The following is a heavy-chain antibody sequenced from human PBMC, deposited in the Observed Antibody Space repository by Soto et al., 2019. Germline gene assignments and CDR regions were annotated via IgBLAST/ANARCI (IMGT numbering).Heavy chain of an antibody. V-gene: IGHV3-21*06. CDR3: ATIGDHDGFDV. CDR1: GFTFIGYN. J-gene: IGHJ3*01. D-gene: IGHD4-17*01. CDR2: ISTSSIEI. Sequence: EVQLVESGGGLVMPAESLRLSCAASGFTFIGYNMKWVRQAPGKGLERVASISTSSIEIFYSDLVRGRFTIFRDNARNSLYLQMNSLRAEDTAVYYCATIGDHDGFDVWGQGTTVTVSS.